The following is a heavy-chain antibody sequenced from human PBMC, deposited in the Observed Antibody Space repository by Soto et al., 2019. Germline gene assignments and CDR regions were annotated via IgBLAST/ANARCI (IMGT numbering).Heavy chain of an antibody. CDR3: ARDNLAVQGAFDH. CDR1: GFVFSDFQ. CDR2: ITGTSAFL. D-gene: IGHD3-10*02. J-gene: IGHJ4*02. Sequence: EVQLLQSAGGLVKPGGSLRLSCAASGFVFSDFQLNWVRQAPGRGLEWLASITGTSAFLFHADSIKGRFTISRDNPKNFLFLQMDSLGPEDTAVYYCARDNLAVQGAFDHWGQGALVTVSS. V-gene: IGHV3-21*02.